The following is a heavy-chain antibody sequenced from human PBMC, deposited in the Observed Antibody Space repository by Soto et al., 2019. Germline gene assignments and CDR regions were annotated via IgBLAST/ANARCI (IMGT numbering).Heavy chain of an antibody. V-gene: IGHV4-39*01. CDR3: ARNQVYCSGGSCYVSLNWFDP. J-gene: IGHJ5*02. CDR2: IYYSGST. CDR1: GGSISSSSYY. D-gene: IGHD2-15*01. Sequence: QLQLQESGPGLVKPSETLSLTCTVSGGSISSSSYYWGWIRQPPGKGLEWIGSIYYSGSTYYNPSLKSRVTISVDTSKNQFSLKLSSVTAADTAVYYSARNQVYCSGGSCYVSLNWFDPWGQGTLVTVSS.